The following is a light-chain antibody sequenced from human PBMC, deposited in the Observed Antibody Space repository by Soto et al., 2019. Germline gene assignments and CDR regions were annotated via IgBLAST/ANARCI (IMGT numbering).Light chain of an antibody. J-gene: IGLJ3*02. CDR3: VLYMRPNWV. CDR2: NTN. V-gene: IGLV8-61*01. Sequence: QTVVTQEPSFSVSPGGTVTLTCGLNSGSVSTAYYPSWYQQTPGQAPRTLIYNTNTRSSGVADRFSGSILGNKAALTITGAQADDECDYYCVLYMRPNWVFGGGTKLTVL. CDR1: SGSVSTAYY.